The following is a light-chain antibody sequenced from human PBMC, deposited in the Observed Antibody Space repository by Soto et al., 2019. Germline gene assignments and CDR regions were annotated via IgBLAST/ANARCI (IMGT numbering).Light chain of an antibody. CDR3: QQYNSYPRT. Sequence: DIQMTQSPSTLSASVGDRVTITCRASQSISSWLAWYQQKAGKAPKLLIYKASSLKSGVPSRFSGSGSGTEFTLPISSLQPDDFATYNCQQYNSYPRTFGQGTKVEIK. CDR1: QSISSW. CDR2: KAS. V-gene: IGKV1-5*03. J-gene: IGKJ1*01.